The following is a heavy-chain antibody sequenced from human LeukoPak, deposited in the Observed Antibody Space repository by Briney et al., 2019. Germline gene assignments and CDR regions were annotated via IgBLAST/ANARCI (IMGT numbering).Heavy chain of an antibody. D-gene: IGHD4-23*01. CDR3: AKYGDYGGIVNYFDY. CDR2: ISGSGGRS. J-gene: IGHJ4*02. CDR1: GFTFSSYA. Sequence: GGSLRLSCAGSGFTFSSYAMSWVRQAPGKGLEWVSGISGSGGRSYYADSVKARFTISRDNSKNTLYLQMNSLRAEDTAVYYCAKYGDYGGIVNYFDYWGQGTLVTVSS. V-gene: IGHV3-23*01.